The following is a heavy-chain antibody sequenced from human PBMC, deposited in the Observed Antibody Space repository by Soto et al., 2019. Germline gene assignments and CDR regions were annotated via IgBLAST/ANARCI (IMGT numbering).Heavy chain of an antibody. Sequence: GASVKVSCKASGYTFTGYYMHWVRQAPGQGVEWMGWINPNSGGTNYAQKFQGRVTMTRDTSISTAYMELSRLRSDDTAVYYCARGGYCSSTSCYYWFDPWGQGPLVTVSS. CDR3: ARGGYCSSTSCYYWFDP. CDR2: INPNSGGT. CDR1: GYTFTGYY. D-gene: IGHD2-2*03. J-gene: IGHJ5*02. V-gene: IGHV1-2*02.